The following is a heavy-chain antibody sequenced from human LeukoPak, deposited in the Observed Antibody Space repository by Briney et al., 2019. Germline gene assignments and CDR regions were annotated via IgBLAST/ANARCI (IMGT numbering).Heavy chain of an antibody. D-gene: IGHD5-18*01. V-gene: IGHV3-53*04. Sequence: SGGSLRLSCAASGFTVSSNYMSWVRQAPGKGLEWVSVIYSGGSTYYADSVKGRFTISRHNSKNTLYLQMNSLRAEDTAVYYCARDPDTGSWDYWGQGTLVAVSS. CDR2: IYSGGST. CDR3: ARDPDTGSWDY. J-gene: IGHJ4*02. CDR1: GFTVSSNY.